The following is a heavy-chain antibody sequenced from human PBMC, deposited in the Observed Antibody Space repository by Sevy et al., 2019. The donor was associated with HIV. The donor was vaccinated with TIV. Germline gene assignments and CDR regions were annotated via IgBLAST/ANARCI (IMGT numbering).Heavy chain of an antibody. J-gene: IGHJ4*02. CDR3: ARDPPLGRGSGPFDY. CDR2: IYTSGST. Sequence: ASETRSLTCTVSGGSISSYYWSWIRQPAGKGLEWIGRIYTSGSTNYNPSLKSRVTMSVDTSKNQFSLKLSSVTAADTAVYYCARDPPLGRGSGPFDYWGQGTLVTVSS. V-gene: IGHV4-4*07. D-gene: IGHD3-10*01. CDR1: GGSISSYY.